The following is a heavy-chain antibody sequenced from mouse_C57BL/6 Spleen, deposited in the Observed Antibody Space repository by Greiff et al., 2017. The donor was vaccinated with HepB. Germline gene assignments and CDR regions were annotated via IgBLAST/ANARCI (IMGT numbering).Heavy chain of an antibody. J-gene: IGHJ2*01. Sequence: EVKLLESGGGLVKPGASLKLSCAASGFTFSDYGMHWVRQTPEKGLEWVAYISSGSSTIYYADTVKGRSTIPRDKSKNTLFLQMTSLSSEDTAMYCCARTDGYSVDYWGQGTTLTVSS. D-gene: IGHD2-3*01. V-gene: IGHV5-17*01. CDR3: ARTDGYSVDY. CDR2: ISSGSSTI. CDR1: GFTFSDYG.